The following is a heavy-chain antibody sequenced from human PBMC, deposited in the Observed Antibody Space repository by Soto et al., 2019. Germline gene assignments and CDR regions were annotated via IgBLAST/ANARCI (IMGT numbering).Heavy chain of an antibody. CDR1: GYTLTELS. V-gene: IGHV1-24*01. CDR3: ATVAFSGYYDSSGYYHDY. D-gene: IGHD3-22*01. J-gene: IGHJ4*02. Sequence: ASVKVSCKVSGYTLTELSMHWVRQAPGKGLEWMGGFDPEDGETIYAQKFQGRVTMTEDTSTDTAYMELSSLGSEDTAVYYCATVAFSGYYDSSGYYHDYWGQGTLVTVSS. CDR2: FDPEDGET.